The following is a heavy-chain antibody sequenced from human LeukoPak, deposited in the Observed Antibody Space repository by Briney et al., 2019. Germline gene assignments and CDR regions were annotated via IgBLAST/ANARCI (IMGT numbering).Heavy chain of an antibody. D-gene: IGHD6-13*01. V-gene: IGHV6-1*01. CDR2: TYYRSKWFN. Sequence: SQTLSLTCAISGDSFSSNSATWNWIRQSPSRGLEWPGRTYYRSKWFNDYAVSVKSRITVNPDTSENQFSLQLNSVTPEDTAVYYCTRAFLYSSSSTFDYWGQGTLVTVSS. J-gene: IGHJ4*02. CDR1: GDSFSSNSAT. CDR3: TRAFLYSSSSTFDY.